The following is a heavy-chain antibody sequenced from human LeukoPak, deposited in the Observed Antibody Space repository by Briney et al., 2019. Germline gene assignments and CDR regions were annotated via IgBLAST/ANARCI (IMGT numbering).Heavy chain of an antibody. D-gene: IGHD3-10*01. CDR3: ARRVYYGSGSYSPMDV. CDR2: IDPSDSYT. Sequence: GESLKISCKDSGHSFTSYWISWVRQMPGKGLEWMGRIDPSDSYTNYSPSFQGHVTISVDKSISTAYLQWSSLKASDTAMYYCARRVYYGSGSYSPMDVWGQGTTVTVSS. CDR1: GHSFTSYW. J-gene: IGHJ6*02. V-gene: IGHV5-10-1*01.